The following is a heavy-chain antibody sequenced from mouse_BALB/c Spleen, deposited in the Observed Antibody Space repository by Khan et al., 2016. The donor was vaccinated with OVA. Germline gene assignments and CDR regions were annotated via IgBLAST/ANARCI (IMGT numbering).Heavy chain of an antibody. CDR3: ARHPYYHYNIMDY. Sequence: VQLVESGPGLVAPSQSLSITCTISGFSLTNYGVHWLRQPPGRGLEWLVVIWSDGSTTYNSALKSRLSISKDNSKSQVFLKMNSLQTDDTAMYYCARHPYYHYNIMDYWGQGTSVTVSS. CDR1: GFSLTNYG. D-gene: IGHD2-10*01. CDR2: IWSDGST. J-gene: IGHJ4*01. V-gene: IGHV2-6-1*01.